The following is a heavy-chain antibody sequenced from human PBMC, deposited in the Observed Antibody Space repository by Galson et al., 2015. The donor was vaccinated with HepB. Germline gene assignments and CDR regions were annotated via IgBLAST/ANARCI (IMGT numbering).Heavy chain of an antibody. CDR3: AHIHYDSSGYYHRYYYGMDV. Sequence: PALVKPTQTLTLTCTFSGFSLSTSGVGVGWIRQPPGKALEWLALIYWNDDKRYSPSLKSGLTITKDTSKNQVVLTMTNMDPVDTATYYCAHIHYDSSGYYHRYYYGMDVWGQGTTVTVSS. V-gene: IGHV2-5*01. CDR1: GFSLSTSGVG. D-gene: IGHD3-22*01. J-gene: IGHJ6*02. CDR2: IYWNDDK.